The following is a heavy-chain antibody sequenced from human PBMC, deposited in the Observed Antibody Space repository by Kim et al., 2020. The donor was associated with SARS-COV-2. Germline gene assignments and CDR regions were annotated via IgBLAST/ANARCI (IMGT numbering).Heavy chain of an antibody. V-gene: IGHV1-18*01. J-gene: IGHJ4*02. Sequence: YAQKLQGRVTMTTDTSTSTAYMELRSLRSDDTAVYYCARGGSIFGVAVDYWGQGTLVTVSS. CDR3: ARGGSIFGVAVDY. D-gene: IGHD3-3*01.